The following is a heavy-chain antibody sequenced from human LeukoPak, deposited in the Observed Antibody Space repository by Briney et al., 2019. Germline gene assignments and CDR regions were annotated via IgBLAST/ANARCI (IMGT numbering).Heavy chain of an antibody. D-gene: IGHD3-9*01. CDR3: ASLYYDILTGYLPPSNAYYMDV. CDR2: IDPSGGSP. V-gene: IGHV1-46*01. J-gene: IGHJ6*03. Sequence: GASVKVSCKASGYTFSSYDMHWVRQAPGQGLEWMGIIDPSGGSPSYAQKFQGRVSMTRDTSKNQFSLKLSSVTAADTAVYYCASLYYDILTGYLPPSNAYYMDVWGKGTTVTISS. CDR1: GYTFSSYD.